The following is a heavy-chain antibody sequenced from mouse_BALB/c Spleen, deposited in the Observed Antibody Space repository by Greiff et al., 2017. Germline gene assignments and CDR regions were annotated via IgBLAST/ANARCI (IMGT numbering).Heavy chain of an antibody. CDR3: ARRITTVDY. V-gene: IGHV5-6-3*01. J-gene: IGHJ2*01. D-gene: IGHD1-1*01. CDR1: GFTFSSYG. CDR2: INSNGGST. Sequence: EVQLVESGGGLVQPGGSLKLSCAASGFTFSSYGMSWVRQTPDKRLELVATINSNGGSTYYPDSVKGRFTISRDNAKNTLYLQMSSLKSEDTAMYYCARRITTVDYWGQGTTLTVSS.